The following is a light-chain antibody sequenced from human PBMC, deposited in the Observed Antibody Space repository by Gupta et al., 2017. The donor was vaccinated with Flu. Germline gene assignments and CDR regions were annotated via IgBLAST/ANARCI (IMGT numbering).Light chain of an antibody. Sequence: EIVLTQSPGSLSLSPGERATLSCRASQSVSSSYLAWYQQKPGQAPRLLIFGALHRATGVPDRFSGSGSGTDFTLTISKLEPEDFAVYYCQQDGTSPQTFGQGTKVEVK. CDR1: QSVSSSY. CDR2: GAL. V-gene: IGKV3-20*01. CDR3: QQDGTSPQT. J-gene: IGKJ1*01.